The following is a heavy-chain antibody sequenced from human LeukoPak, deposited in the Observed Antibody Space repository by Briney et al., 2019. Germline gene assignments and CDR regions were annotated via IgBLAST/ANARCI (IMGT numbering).Heavy chain of an antibody. CDR2: INHSGST. Sequence: SETLSLTCTVSGGSISSYYWSWIRQPPGKGLEWIGEINHSGSTNYNPSLKSRVTISVDTSKNQFSLKLSSVTAADTAVYYCARHPRYWGQGTLVTVSS. V-gene: IGHV4-34*01. CDR3: ARHPRY. CDR1: GGSISSYY. J-gene: IGHJ4*02.